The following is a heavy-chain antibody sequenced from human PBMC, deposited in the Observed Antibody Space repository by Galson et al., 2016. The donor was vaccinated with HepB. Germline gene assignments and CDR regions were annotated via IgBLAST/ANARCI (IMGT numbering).Heavy chain of an antibody. D-gene: IGHD3-22*01. CDR3: ARLILDNNGYHLDH. V-gene: IGHV5-10-1*01. CDR1: GYTFSTYM. CDR2: VDPRNSFT. Sequence: QSGAEVKKTGESLKISCTASGYTFSTYMITCVRQMPGKGLEWMGRVDPRNSFTNYSPSLQGHVTISADKSITTAYLQWSTLKASDTAVYYCARLILDNNGYHLDHWGQGTLVTVSS. J-gene: IGHJ4*02.